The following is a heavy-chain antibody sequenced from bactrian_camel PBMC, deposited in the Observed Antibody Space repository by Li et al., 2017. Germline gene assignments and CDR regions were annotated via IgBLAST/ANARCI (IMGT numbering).Heavy chain of an antibody. V-gene: IGHV3S55*01. CDR1: GTTYVSYC. CDR3: AADFGVCRFDTRYNY. Sequence: HVQLVESGGGSVQAGGSLTLSCAASGTTYVSYCMCWFRQAPGQEREGVATIDSDGSTRYADSVKGRFTISKDNAKNTLYLQMNLLKPDDAAMYFCAADFGVCRFDTRYNYRGQGTQVTVS. J-gene: IGHJ4*01. D-gene: IGHD1*01. CDR2: IDSDGST.